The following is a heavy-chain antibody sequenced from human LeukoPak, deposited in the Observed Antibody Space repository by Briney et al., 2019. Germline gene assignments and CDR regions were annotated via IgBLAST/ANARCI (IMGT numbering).Heavy chain of an antibody. D-gene: IGHD2-2*01. J-gene: IGHJ4*02. Sequence: GGSLRLSCAVSGLTFSSYWMTWVRQAPGKGLELVANIKQDGSEKYYVGSVKGRFTISRDNAKNSLYLQMSSVRAEDTAVYYSARVGCTSTSCLANWGQGTLVTVSS. V-gene: IGHV3-7*01. CDR3: ARVGCTSTSCLAN. CDR1: GLTFSSYW. CDR2: IKQDGSEK.